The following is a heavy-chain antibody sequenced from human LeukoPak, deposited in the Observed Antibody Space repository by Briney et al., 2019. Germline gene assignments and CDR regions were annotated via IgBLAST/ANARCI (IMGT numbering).Heavy chain of an antibody. Sequence: ASAKVSCKASGYTFTGYYMHWVRQAPGQGLEWMGWINPNSGGTNYAQKFQGRVTMTTDTSTSTAYMELRSLRSDDTAVYYCAKRRVVETAYYFDYWGQGTLVTVSS. CDR3: AKRRVVETAYYFDY. D-gene: IGHD5-24*01. J-gene: IGHJ4*02. V-gene: IGHV1-2*02. CDR1: GYTFTGYY. CDR2: INPNSGGT.